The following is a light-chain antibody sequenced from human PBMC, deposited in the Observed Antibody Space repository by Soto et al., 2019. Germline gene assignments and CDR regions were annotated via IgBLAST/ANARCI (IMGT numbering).Light chain of an antibody. CDR2: EAS. Sequence: EKVMTQSPASLSVSPGARATLSCRASQSVGSNLAWYQQRPGQAPRLLIYEASTRATGVPDRFSGRGYGREFTLTITSLQSEDFADYSCQQYNYWPPAFGQGTKVEIK. CDR1: QSVGSN. J-gene: IGKJ1*01. V-gene: IGKV3-15*01. CDR3: QQYNYWPPA.